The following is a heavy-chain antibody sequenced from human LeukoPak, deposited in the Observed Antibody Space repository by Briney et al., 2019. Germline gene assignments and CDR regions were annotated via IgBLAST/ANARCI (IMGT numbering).Heavy chain of an antibody. J-gene: IGHJ4*02. V-gene: IGHV1-8*01. CDR1: GYTFTSYD. CDR2: MNPNSGNT. Sequence: ASVKVSCKASGYTFTSYDINWVRQATGQGLEWMGWMNPNSGNTGYAQKFQGRVTMARNTSISTAYMELSSLRPEDTAVYYCARENRIQLWSDWGQGTLVTVSS. D-gene: IGHD5-18*01. CDR3: ARENRIQLWSD.